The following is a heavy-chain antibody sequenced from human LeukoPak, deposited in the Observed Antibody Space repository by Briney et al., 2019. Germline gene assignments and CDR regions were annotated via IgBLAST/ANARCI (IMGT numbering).Heavy chain of an antibody. V-gene: IGHV3-53*01. CDR2: IYSGGST. J-gene: IGHJ6*03. CDR1: GFTVSSNY. Sequence: PGGSLRLSCAASGFTVSSNYMSWVRQAPGKGLEWVSVIYSGGSTYYADSVKGRFTISRDNSKNTLYLQMNSLRAEDTAVYCCARRPSDYYYYMDVWGKGTTVTVSS. CDR3: ARRPSDYYYYMDV.